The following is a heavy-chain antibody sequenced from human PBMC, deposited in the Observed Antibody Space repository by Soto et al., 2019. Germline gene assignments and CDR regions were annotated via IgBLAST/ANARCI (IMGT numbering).Heavy chain of an antibody. Sequence: PSETLSLTCFVSGGSISSGGYYWSWIRQHPGKGLEWIGYIYYSGSTYYNPSLKSRVTISVDTSKNQFSLKLSSVTAADTAVYYCARDTGSSSSYDYYGMDVWGKGAMVTVSS. CDR3: ARDTGSSSSYDYYGMDV. CDR1: GGSISSGGYY. CDR2: IYYSGST. V-gene: IGHV4-31*03. D-gene: IGHD6-6*01. J-gene: IGHJ6*04.